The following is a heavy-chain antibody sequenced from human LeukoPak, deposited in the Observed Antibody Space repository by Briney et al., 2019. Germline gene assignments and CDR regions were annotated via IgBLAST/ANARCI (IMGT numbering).Heavy chain of an antibody. Sequence: SETLSLTCAVYGGPFSGYYWSWIRQPPGKGLEWIGEIDHSGSTNYNPSLKSRVTISLDTSKRQFSLKLSSVTAADTAVYYCASPLYCGGDCYSFDYWGQRTLVTVSS. J-gene: IGHJ4*02. CDR1: GGPFSGYY. V-gene: IGHV4-34*01. D-gene: IGHD2-21*01. CDR3: ASPLYCGGDCYSFDY. CDR2: IDHSGST.